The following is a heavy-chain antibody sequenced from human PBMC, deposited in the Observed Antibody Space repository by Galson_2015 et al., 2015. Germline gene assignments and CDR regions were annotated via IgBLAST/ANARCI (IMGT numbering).Heavy chain of an antibody. D-gene: IGHD1-14*01. Sequence: SLRLSCAASGFTFRNYWMVWVRQTPEKGLQWVAKIKYDGSQTFYVDSEKGRFTISRDNAENSLDLQMNSLRADDTAVYYCARDANRGGEFDYLGQGALVTVSS. CDR2: IKYDGSQT. J-gene: IGHJ4*02. CDR3: ARDANRGGEFDY. CDR1: GFTFRNYW. V-gene: IGHV3-7*03.